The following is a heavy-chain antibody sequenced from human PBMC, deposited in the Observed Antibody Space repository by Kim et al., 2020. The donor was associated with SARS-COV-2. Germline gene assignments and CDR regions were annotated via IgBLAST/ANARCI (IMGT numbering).Heavy chain of an antibody. D-gene: IGHD2-15*01. J-gene: IGHJ4*02. CDR3: AKDRVVVDGTAPVDY. Sequence: VKGRFNISRDNSKKTLYRQMSSLRAEDKAVYYCAKDRVVVDGTAPVDYWGQGTLVTVSS. V-gene: IGHV3-30*02.